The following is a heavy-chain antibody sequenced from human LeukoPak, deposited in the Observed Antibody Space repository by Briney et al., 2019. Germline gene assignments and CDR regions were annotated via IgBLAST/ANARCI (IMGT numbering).Heavy chain of an antibody. CDR3: AKGSGSSCYSPCDY. D-gene: IGHD2-15*01. J-gene: IGHJ4*02. Sequence: GGSLRLSCAASGLTFRNYAMSWVRQAPGKGLEWVSVICANDGNTYYADAVKGRFTISRDNSKDTLYLQMDSLRAEDTAVYYCAKGSGSSCYSPCDYWGQGSLVTVSS. V-gene: IGHV3-23*01. CDR2: ICANDGNT. CDR1: GLTFRNYA.